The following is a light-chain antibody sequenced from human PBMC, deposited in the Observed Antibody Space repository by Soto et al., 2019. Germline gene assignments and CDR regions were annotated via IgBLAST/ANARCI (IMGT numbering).Light chain of an antibody. CDR1: QSVSSSY. CDR2: GPS. J-gene: IGKJ3*01. V-gene: IGKV3-20*01. CDR3: QQYGSSLFT. Sequence: EIVLTQSPGTLSLSPGERATLSCRASQSVSSSYLAWYQQKPGQAPSLLIYGPSSRATGIPDRTSCSGSGTDFTLTISMLEPEDGALYYCQQYGSSLFTFGPGTKVDIK.